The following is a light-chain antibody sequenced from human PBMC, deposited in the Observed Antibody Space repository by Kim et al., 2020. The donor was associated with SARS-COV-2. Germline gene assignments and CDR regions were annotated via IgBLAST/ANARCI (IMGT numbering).Light chain of an antibody. J-gene: IGKJ5*01. V-gene: IGKV1-39*01. CDR1: QSVVIY. Sequence: SASVGDRVTITSRASQSVVIYLNWYQQKPGKVPRLLIYASSSLQNGVPSRFSGSGSGTDFTLTISSLQPEDFATYYCQQSYGAPTFGQGTRLEIK. CDR3: QQSYGAPT. CDR2: ASS.